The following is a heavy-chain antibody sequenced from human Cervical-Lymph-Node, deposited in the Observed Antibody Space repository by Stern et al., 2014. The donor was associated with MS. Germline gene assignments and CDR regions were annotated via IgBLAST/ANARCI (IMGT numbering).Heavy chain of an antibody. CDR2: IYYSGAT. V-gene: IGHV4-31*03. D-gene: IGHD1-1*01. Sequence: QVQLQESGPGLVKPSQTLSLTCTVSGGSINNGDYYWSWVRQHPGKGLEWLGYIYYSGATYYNPSLKGRLTISVDTSKRHFSLKLTSVTAADTAVYYCARELSGMYGMDVWGQGNTVTVSS. CDR3: ARELSGMYGMDV. J-gene: IGHJ6*02. CDR1: GGSINNGDYY.